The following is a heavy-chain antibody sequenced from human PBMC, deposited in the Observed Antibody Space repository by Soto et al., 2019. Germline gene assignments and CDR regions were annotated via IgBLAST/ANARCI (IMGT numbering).Heavy chain of an antibody. CDR2: IYYSGST. V-gene: IGHV4-61*01. CDR3: ARVSGQLSIRSNWFDP. CDR1: GGSISSGSYY. J-gene: IGHJ5*02. Sequence: PSETLSLTCAVSGGSISSGSYYWSWIRQPPGKGLEWIGYIYYSGSTNYNPSLNSRVTISVDTSKNRFSLKLYSVTAADTAVYYCARVSGQLSIRSNWFDPWGQGTLVTVSS. D-gene: IGHD1-1*01.